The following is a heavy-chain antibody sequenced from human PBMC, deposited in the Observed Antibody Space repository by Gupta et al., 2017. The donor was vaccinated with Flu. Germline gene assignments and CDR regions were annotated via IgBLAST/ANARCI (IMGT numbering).Heavy chain of an antibody. D-gene: IGHD6-13*01. CDR3: ARAIATAGSASEFDY. V-gene: IGHV4-59*01. CDR1: GGSISTYY. J-gene: IGHJ4*02. CDR2: IHYSVTT. Sequence: QVQLQESGPGLVKPSETLSLTCTVSGGSISTYYWTWIRQPPGTGLEWIGYIHYSVTTNYNPSLESRLTISVDTSKSQFSLKLNSVTAADTAVYYCARAIATAGSASEFDYWGQGTLVTVSS.